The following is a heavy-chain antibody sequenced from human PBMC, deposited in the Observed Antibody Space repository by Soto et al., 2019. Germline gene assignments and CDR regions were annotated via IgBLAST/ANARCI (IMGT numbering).Heavy chain of an antibody. D-gene: IGHD1-1*01. J-gene: IGHJ1*01. CDR2: IFYSGST. Sequence: PSETLSLTRTVSSGSISSTIYSWDWIRQPPGKGLEWIGSIFYSGSTYYNPSLKSRVTISVDTSKNQFSLKLSSVTAADTAVYYCARDGDEVLGSAEYFQHWGQGTLVTVSS. V-gene: IGHV4-39*07. CDR1: SGSISSTIYS. CDR3: ARDGDEVLGSAEYFQH.